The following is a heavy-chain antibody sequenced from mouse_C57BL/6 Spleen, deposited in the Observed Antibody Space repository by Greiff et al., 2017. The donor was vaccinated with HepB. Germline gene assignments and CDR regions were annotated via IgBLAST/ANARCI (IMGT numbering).Heavy chain of an antibody. CDR3: ASYDYDDYFDY. Sequence: QVHVKQPGAELVKPGASVKLSCKASGYTFTSYWMHWVKQRPGQGLEWIGMIHPNSGSTNYNEKFKSKATLTVDKSSSTAYMQLSSLTSEDSAVYYCASYDYDDYFDYWGQGTTLTVSS. CDR1: GYTFTSYW. CDR2: IHPNSGST. D-gene: IGHD2-4*01. V-gene: IGHV1-64*01. J-gene: IGHJ2*01.